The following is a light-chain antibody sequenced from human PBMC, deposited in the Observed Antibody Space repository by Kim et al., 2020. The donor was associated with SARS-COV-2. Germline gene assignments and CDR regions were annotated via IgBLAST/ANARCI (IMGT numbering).Light chain of an antibody. V-gene: IGLV2-14*04. CDR1: SSDVGGYNY. Sequence: GQSITISCTGTSSDVGGYNYVSWYQQHPGKAPKLMIYDVSKRPSGVSNRFSGSKSGNTASLTISGLQAEDEADYYCSSYTSSSTLVFGGGPQLTVL. CDR3: SSYTSSSTLV. J-gene: IGLJ2*01. CDR2: DVS.